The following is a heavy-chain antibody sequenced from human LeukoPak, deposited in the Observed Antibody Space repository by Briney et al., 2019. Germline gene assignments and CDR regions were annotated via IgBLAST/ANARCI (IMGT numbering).Heavy chain of an antibody. CDR2: ISSSSYI. Sequence: GGSLRLSCAASGFTFSSYSMNWVRQAPGKGLEWVSAISSSSYIYYADSVKGRSTISRDNAKNSLYLQMNSLRAEDTAVYYCAREGGVRGVITDPFDYWGQGTLVTVSS. J-gene: IGHJ4*02. D-gene: IGHD3-10*01. CDR1: GFTFSSYS. V-gene: IGHV3-21*01. CDR3: AREGGVRGVITDPFDY.